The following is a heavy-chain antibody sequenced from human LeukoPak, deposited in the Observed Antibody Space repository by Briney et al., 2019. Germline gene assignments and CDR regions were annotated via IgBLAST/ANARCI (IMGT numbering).Heavy chain of an antibody. Sequence: SQTLSLTCTVSGDSISSGDYYWSWIRQPAGKGLEWIGRISSSGSTNYNPSLKSRVTISVDTSKNQFSLKLSSVTAADTAVYFCARGPYAYDSSGAFDIWGQGTMVTVSS. J-gene: IGHJ3*02. CDR2: ISSSGST. V-gene: IGHV4-61*02. CDR3: ARGPYAYDSSGAFDI. D-gene: IGHD3-22*01. CDR1: GDSISSGDYY.